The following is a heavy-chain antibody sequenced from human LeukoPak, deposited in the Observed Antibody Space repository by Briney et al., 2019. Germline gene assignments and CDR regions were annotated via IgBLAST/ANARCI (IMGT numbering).Heavy chain of an antibody. V-gene: IGHV1-18*01. CDR1: GYTFTSYG. J-gene: IGHJ4*02. CDR3: ARAYYYDSSGYPLDY. Sequence: ASVKVSCKASGYTFTSYGISWVRQAPGQGLEWMGWISAYNGNTNYAQKLQGRVTMTRDMSTSTVYMELSSLRSEDTAVYYCARAYYYDSSGYPLDYWGQGTLVTVSS. D-gene: IGHD3-22*01. CDR2: ISAYNGNT.